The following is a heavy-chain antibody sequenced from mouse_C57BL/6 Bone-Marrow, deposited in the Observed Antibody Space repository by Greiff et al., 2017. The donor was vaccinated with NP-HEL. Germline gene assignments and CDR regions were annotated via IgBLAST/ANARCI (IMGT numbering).Heavy chain of an antibody. CDR1: GYTFTDYY. CDR2: INPYNGGT. CDR3: ASHCDWYFDV. J-gene: IGHJ1*03. V-gene: IGHV1-19*01. Sequence: EVQLQQSGPVLVKPGASVKMSCTASGYTFTDYYMNWVKQSPGKSLEWMGVINPYNGGTNYNQKFKGMATLTDDKSSSTAYMELNSLTSEDSAVYYCASHCDWYFDVWGTGTPVTVSS.